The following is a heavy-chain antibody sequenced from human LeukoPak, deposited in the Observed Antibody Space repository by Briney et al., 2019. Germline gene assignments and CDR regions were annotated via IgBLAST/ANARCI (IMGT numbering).Heavy chain of an antibody. Sequence: SETLSLTCTVSGCSIRSYCDYWRWIRQPPGKGLEWIGSIYYTGSTYYNPSLNSRVTISVDTSKTQFSLKVRSVTAADTAVYYCARQREYYDFWSGHHSGFDFWGQGTLVTVSS. CDR3: ARQREYYDFWSGHHSGFDF. J-gene: IGHJ4*02. V-gene: IGHV4-39*01. CDR1: GCSIRSYCDY. D-gene: IGHD3-3*01. CDR2: IYYTGST.